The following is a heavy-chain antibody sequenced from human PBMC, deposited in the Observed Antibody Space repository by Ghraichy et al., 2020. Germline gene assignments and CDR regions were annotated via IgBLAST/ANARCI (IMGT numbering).Heavy chain of an antibody. Sequence: SETLSLTCTVSGGSISSYYWSWIRQPPGKGLEWIGYIYYSGSTNYNPSLKSRVTISVDTSKNQFSLKLSYVTAADTAVYYCARVPTVTTFHYYYGMDVWGQGTTVTVSS. CDR2: IYYSGST. D-gene: IGHD4-17*01. J-gene: IGHJ6*02. V-gene: IGHV4-59*01. CDR1: GGSISSYY. CDR3: ARVPTVTTFHYYYGMDV.